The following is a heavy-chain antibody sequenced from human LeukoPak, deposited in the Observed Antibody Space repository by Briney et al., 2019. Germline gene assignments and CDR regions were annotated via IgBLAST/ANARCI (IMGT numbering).Heavy chain of an antibody. CDR2: IYTSGST. V-gene: IGHV4-61*09. CDR3: AREQRPSFFDY. Sequence: SETLSLTCTVSGGSISSGTYYWSWIRQPAGKGLEWIGHIYTSGSTNYNPSLKSRVTMSLDTSKNQFSLRLSSATAADTAVYYCAREQRPSFFDYWGQGTLVTVSS. J-gene: IGHJ4*02. CDR1: GGSISSGTYY.